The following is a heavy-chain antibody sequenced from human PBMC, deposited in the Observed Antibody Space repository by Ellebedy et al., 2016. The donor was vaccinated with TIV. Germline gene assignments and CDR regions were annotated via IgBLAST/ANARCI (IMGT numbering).Heavy chain of an antibody. J-gene: IGHJ3*02. CDR3: ARGSPGGYYGVEFAFDI. D-gene: IGHD3-3*01. CDR2: MNPNRGNT. V-gene: IGHV1-8*01. CDR1: GYTFTSYD. Sequence: AASVKVSCKASGYTFTSYDISWVRQATGQGLEWMGWMNPNRGNTGYAQKFQGRVTMTRNTSISTAHMELSSLRSEDTAVYYCARGSPGGYYGVEFAFDIWGQGTMVTVSS.